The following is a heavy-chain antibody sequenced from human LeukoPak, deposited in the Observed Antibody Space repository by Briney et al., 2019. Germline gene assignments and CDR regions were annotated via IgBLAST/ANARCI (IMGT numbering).Heavy chain of an antibody. Sequence: PGRSLRLSCAASGFPFSSYAMHWARPAPGKGRGWVAVISYDGSNKYHADSVKGRFTISRDNSKDTLYLQMNSLRAEDTAVYYCATDVIAPGFDYWGQGTLVTVSS. V-gene: IGHV3-30-3*01. CDR2: ISYDGSNK. CDR1: GFPFSSYA. D-gene: IGHD1-14*01. CDR3: ATDVIAPGFDY. J-gene: IGHJ4*02.